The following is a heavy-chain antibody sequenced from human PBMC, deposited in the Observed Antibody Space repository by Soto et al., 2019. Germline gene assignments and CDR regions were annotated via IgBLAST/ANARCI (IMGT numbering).Heavy chain of an antibody. CDR1: GFSFSISA. Sequence: EVQLLESVGVLVQPGGSLRVSCAASGFSFSISAMSWVRQAPGKGLEWVSAISGSGGRTYYAASVTGRFTISRHNSSNTVYLQISNLRAADTALEFCVKEKYSTTTKCPPCAEYWGQGTLVTVSS. CDR3: VKEKYSTTTKCPPCAEY. V-gene: IGHV3-23*01. CDR2: ISGSGGRT. D-gene: IGHD2-2*01. J-gene: IGHJ4*02.